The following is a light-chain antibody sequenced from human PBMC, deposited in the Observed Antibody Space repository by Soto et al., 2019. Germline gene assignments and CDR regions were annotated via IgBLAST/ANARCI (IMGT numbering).Light chain of an antibody. CDR1: QSISTY. V-gene: IGKV1-39*01. J-gene: IGKJ5*01. CDR3: QHSYSIPPIT. Sequence: DVQMTQSPSSLSASVRDRVTITCRASQSISTYLNWYQQKPGKAPKLLIYAATSLQSGVPSRFSGSGSGTGFTLTISSLQPEDFATYYCQHSYSIPPITFGQGTRLEIK. CDR2: AAT.